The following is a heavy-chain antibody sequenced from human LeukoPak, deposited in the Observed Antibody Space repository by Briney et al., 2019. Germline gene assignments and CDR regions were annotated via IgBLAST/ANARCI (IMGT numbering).Heavy chain of an antibody. D-gene: IGHD4-17*01. CDR3: ATCRDGFGDYGFTS. Sequence: SETLSLTCTVSGDSINNNYWSWIRQPPGKGLEWIGYIYNSGSTKYNPSLKSRVTISVDTSKNLFSLKLTSVTAADTAVYYCATCRDGFGDYGFTSWGQGTLVTVSS. CDR2: IYNSGST. CDR1: GDSINNNY. J-gene: IGHJ5*02. V-gene: IGHV4-59*01.